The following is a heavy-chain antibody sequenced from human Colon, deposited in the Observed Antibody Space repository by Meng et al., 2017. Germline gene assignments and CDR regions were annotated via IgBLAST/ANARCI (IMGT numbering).Heavy chain of an antibody. CDR1: CGSISRSDW. CDR3: ASSDYYRSDY. D-gene: IGHD3-22*01. Sequence: VQGQEAGPGLVKPSETLSLTCAVSCGSISRSDWWSWVRQPPGKGLEWIGETSHSGSTNYSPSLKSRVTISLDKSKNQLSLKLNSVTAADTAVYYCASSDYYRSDYWGQGTLVTVSS. J-gene: IGHJ4*02. V-gene: IGHV4-4*02. CDR2: TSHSGST.